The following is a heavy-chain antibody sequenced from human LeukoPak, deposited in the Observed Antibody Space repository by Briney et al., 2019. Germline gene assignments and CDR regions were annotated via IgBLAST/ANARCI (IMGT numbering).Heavy chain of an antibody. J-gene: IGHJ4*02. D-gene: IGHD6-6*01. CDR3: ASTLSSSPH. CDR1: GITFSSNA. V-gene: IGHV3-74*01. Sequence: PGRSLRLSCVGSGITFSSNAMHWVRQAPGKGLVWVSRINSDGSSTNYADSVKGRFTISRDNAKNTLYLQMNSLRAEDTAVYYCASTLSSSPHWGRGTLVTVSS. CDR2: INSDGSST.